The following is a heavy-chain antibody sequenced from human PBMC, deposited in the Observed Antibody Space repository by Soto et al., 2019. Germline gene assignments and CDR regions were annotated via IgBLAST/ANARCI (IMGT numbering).Heavy chain of an antibody. D-gene: IGHD3-22*01. CDR2: INPNSGGT. Sequence: GASVKVSCKASGYTFTGYYMHWVRQAPGQGLEWMGWINPNSGGTNYAQKFQGWVTMTRDTSISTAYMEPSRLRSDDTAVYYCARDFPHDYYDSSGYSTVFDYWGQGTLVTVSS. CDR3: ARDFPHDYYDSSGYSTVFDY. J-gene: IGHJ4*02. CDR1: GYTFTGYY. V-gene: IGHV1-2*04.